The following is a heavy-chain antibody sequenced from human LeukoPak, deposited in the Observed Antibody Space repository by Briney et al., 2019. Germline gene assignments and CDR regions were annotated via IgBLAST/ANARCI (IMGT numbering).Heavy chain of an antibody. J-gene: IGHJ5*02. V-gene: IGHV5-51*01. CDR1: GYSFTSYW. D-gene: IGHD1-26*01. Sequence: GESLKISCKGSGYSFTSYWIVWVRQMPGKGLEWMGIIYPGDSDTRYSPSFQGQITLSADKSISTAYLQWSSLKASDTAMYYCARLVSGVGNWFDPWGQGTLVTVSS. CDR2: IYPGDSDT. CDR3: ARLVSGVGNWFDP.